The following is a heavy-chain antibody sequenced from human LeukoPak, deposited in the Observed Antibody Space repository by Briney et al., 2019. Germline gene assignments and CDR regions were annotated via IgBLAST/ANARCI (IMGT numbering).Heavy chain of an antibody. J-gene: IGHJ3*02. D-gene: IGHD3-3*01. V-gene: IGHV1-2*02. Sequence: ASVKVSCKASGYTFTGYYMHWVRQAPGQGLEWMGWINPNSGGTNYAQKFQGRVTMTRDTSIGTAYMELSRLRSDDTAVYYCARYVGFGVVNVDAFDIWGQGTMVTVSS. CDR3: ARYVGFGVVNVDAFDI. CDR2: INPNSGGT. CDR1: GYTFTGYY.